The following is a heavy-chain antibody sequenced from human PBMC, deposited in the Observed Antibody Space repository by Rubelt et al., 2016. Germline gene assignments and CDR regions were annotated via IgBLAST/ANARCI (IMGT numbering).Heavy chain of an antibody. V-gene: IGHV3-64D*06. J-gene: IGHJ5*02. Sequence: YYADSVKGRFTISRDNSKNTLYLQMSSLRAEDTAVYYCARDHSAAGEYSWFDPWGQGTLVTVSS. CDR3: ARDHSAAGEYSWFDP. D-gene: IGHD6-13*01.